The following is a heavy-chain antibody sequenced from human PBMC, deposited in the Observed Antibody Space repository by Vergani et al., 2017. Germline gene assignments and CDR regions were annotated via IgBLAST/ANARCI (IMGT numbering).Heavy chain of an antibody. CDR2: ISYDGSNK. CDR3: ARDHSSSWYSCYGMDV. CDR1: GFTFSSYG. Sequence: QVQLVESGGGVVQPGRSLRLSCAASGFTFSSYGMHWVRQAPGKGLEWVAGISYDGSNKYYADSVKGRFTISRDNSKNTLYLQMNSLRAEDTAVYYCARDHSSSWYSCYGMDVWGQGTTVTVSS. J-gene: IGHJ6*02. V-gene: IGHV3-30*03. D-gene: IGHD6-13*01.